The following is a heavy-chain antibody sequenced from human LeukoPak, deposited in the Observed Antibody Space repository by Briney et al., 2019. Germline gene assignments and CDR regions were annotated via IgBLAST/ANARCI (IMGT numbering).Heavy chain of an antibody. CDR3: ARALTTLTYEGY. CDR1: GFTFSSHW. V-gene: IGHV3-21*01. CDR2: ISGSNSYI. D-gene: IGHD1-1*01. Sequence: GGSLRLSCAASGFTFSSHWMHWVRQASGKGLEWVSSISGSNSYIFYADSVKGRFTVSRDNAKDSLYLQMNSLRAEDTAVYYCARALTTLTYEGYWGQGTLVTVSS. J-gene: IGHJ4*02.